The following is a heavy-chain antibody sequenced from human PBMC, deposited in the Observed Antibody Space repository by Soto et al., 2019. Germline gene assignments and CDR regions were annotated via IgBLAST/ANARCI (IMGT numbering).Heavy chain of an antibody. V-gene: IGHV1-69*01. D-gene: IGHD1-7*01. CDR3: ARYSGGSWNYYFDY. CDR2: IIPIFGTA. Sequence: QVQLVQSGAEVKKPGSSVKVSCKASGGTFSSYAISWVRQAPGQVLEWMGGIIPIFGTANYAQKFQGRVTITADESTSTAYMELSSLRSEDTAVYYCARYSGGSWNYYFDYWGQGTLVTVSS. CDR1: GGTFSSYA. J-gene: IGHJ4*02.